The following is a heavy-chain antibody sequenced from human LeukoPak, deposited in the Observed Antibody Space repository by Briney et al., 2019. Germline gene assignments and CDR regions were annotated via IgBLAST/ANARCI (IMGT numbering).Heavy chain of an antibody. CDR3: AREGAAMAPRYFDH. V-gene: IGHV3-74*01. D-gene: IGHD5-18*01. CDR2: IKNDGSTT. Sequence: GGSLRLSCAASGFTFSSYWMLWVRQIPGKGLLWVSRIKNDGSTTTYADSVKGRFTISRDNAKNMLYLQMNSLRPEDAAVYYCAREGAAMAPRYFDHWGQGTLVTVSS. J-gene: IGHJ4*02. CDR1: GFTFSSYW.